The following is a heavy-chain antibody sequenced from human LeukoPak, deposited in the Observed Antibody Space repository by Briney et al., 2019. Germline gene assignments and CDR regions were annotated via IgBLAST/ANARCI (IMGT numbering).Heavy chain of an antibody. CDR1: GYSFTRYW. Sequence: GESLKISCKGSGYSFTRYWIGWGRQMPETGLEGMGVIYPADSDTTYNPSFEGQVTISDEKCINTAYLQWSSLKASDTAMYYCARRCMSGYCSSGGPMDDYWGQGTLVTVSS. CDR2: IYPADSDT. V-gene: IGHV5-51*01. J-gene: IGHJ4*02. D-gene: IGHD2-15*01. CDR3: ARRCMSGYCSSGGPMDDY.